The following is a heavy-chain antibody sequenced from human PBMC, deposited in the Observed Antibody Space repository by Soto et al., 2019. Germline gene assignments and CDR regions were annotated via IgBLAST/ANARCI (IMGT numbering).Heavy chain of an antibody. CDR3: AKDKLRFGEPQYYFDY. Sequence: GGSLRLSCAASGFTFSSYAMSWVRQAPGKGLEWVSAISGSGGSTYYADSVKGRFTISRDNSKNTLYLQMNSLRAEDTAVYYCAKDKLRFGEPQYYFDYWGQGTLVTVSS. V-gene: IGHV3-23*01. J-gene: IGHJ4*02. CDR2: ISGSGGST. D-gene: IGHD3-10*01. CDR1: GFTFSSYA.